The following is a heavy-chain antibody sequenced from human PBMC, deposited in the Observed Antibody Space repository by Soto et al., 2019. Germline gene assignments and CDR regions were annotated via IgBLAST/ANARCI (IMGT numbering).Heavy chain of an antibody. D-gene: IGHD3-10*01. CDR2: IWYDGSNK. V-gene: IGHV3-33*01. CDR3: GGEGAGGGGFDY. J-gene: IGHJ4*02. CDR1: GFTFSSYG. Sequence: QVQLVASGGGVVQPGRSLRLSCAASGFTFSSYGMHWVRQAPGKGLEWVAVIWYDGSNKYYADSVKGRFTISRDNSKNTLYRQMNSRRAGDPAVYYGGGEGAGGGGFDYWGQGTLVTVSS.